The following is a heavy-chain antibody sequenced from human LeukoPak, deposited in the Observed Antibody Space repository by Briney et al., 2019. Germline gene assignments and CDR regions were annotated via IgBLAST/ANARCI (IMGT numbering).Heavy chain of an antibody. Sequence: SETLTLTCTVSGVSISSSNSYWGWIRQPPGKGLEWIGSIYYSGSANYNPSLKSRITISVDTSKNKFSLRLRSVTAADTAIYYCARRTGSYFGQFDSWGQGTLVTVSS. CDR1: GVSISSSNSY. D-gene: IGHD3-10*01. V-gene: IGHV4-39*07. CDR3: ARRTGSYFGQFDS. CDR2: IYYSGSA. J-gene: IGHJ4*02.